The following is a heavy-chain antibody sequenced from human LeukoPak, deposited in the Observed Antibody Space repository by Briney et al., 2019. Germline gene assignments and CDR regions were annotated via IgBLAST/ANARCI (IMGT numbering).Heavy chain of an antibody. CDR1: GFTFDDYA. D-gene: IGHD2-2*01. J-gene: IGHJ5*02. CDR3: AKAGTLGYCSSTSCPFDP. Sequence: LSGRSLRLSCAASGFTFDDYAMHWVRQAPGKGLEWVSGISWNSGSIGYADSVKGRFTISRDNAKNSLYLRMNSLRAEDTALYYCAKAGTLGYCSSTSCPFDPWGQGTLVTVSS. CDR2: ISWNSGSI. V-gene: IGHV3-9*01.